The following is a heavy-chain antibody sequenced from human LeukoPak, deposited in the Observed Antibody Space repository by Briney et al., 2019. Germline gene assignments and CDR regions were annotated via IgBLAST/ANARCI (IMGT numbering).Heavy chain of an antibody. J-gene: IGHJ4*02. CDR3: ARDAEGRYDILTGYHFDY. V-gene: IGHV1-3*01. CDR1: GYTFTTYT. Sequence: ASVKVSCKASGYTFTTYTMHWVRQAPGQRLEWMGWINAGNGNTKYSQKFQGRVTITRDTSTSTAYMELRSLRSDDTAVYYCARDAEGRYDILTGYHFDYWGQGTLVTVSS. D-gene: IGHD3-9*01. CDR2: INAGNGNT.